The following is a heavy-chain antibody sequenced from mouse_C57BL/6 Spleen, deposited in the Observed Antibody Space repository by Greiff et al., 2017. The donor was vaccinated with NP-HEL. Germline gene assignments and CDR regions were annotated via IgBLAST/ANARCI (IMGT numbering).Heavy chain of an antibody. V-gene: IGHV1-53*01. Sequence: QVQLQQPGTELVKPGASVKLSCKASGYTFTSYWMHWVKQRPGQGLEWIGNINPSNGGTNYNEKFNSKATLTVDKSSSTAYMQLSSLTSEDSAVYYCARGRLEGDYFDYWGQGTTLTVSS. D-gene: IGHD3-2*02. CDR1: GYTFTSYW. J-gene: IGHJ2*01. CDR2: INPSNGGT. CDR3: ARGRLEGDYFDY.